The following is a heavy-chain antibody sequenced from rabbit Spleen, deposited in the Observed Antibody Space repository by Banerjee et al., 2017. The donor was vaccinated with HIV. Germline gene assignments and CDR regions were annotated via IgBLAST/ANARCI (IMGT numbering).Heavy chain of an antibody. D-gene: IGHD8-1*01. J-gene: IGHJ6*01. Sequence: QSLEESGGDLVKPGASLTLTCSASGVSFSFTSYVCWVRQAPGKGLEWIACIDIGSSGFSYFASWAKGRFTISKTSSTTVTLQMTSLTAADTATYFCARDSGSSFSSYGMDLWGPGTLVTVS. V-gene: IGHV1S40*01. CDR3: ARDSGSSFSSYGMDL. CDR1: GVSFSFTSY. CDR2: IDIGSSGFS.